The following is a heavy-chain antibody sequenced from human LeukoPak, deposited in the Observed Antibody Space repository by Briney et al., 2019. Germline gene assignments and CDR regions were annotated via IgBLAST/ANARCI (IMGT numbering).Heavy chain of an antibody. Sequence: GGPLRLSCAASGFLFSSYWMSWVRQAPGKGLEWVANINYDGSEKHFVDSVRGRFTISRDNAKNSPYLQMNSLRVEDTAIYYCARGGGLTDYWGQGTLVTVSS. V-gene: IGHV3-7*01. D-gene: IGHD3-16*01. CDR2: INYDGSEK. CDR3: ARGGGLTDY. CDR1: GFLFSSYW. J-gene: IGHJ4*02.